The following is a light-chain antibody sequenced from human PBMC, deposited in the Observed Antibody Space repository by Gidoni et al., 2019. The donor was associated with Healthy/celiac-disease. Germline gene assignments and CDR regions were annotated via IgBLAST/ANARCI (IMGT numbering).Light chain of an antibody. CDR2: AAS. V-gene: IGKV1-39*01. Sequence: DIHLTQSPSSLSASVGDRATITCRASQSISSYLNWYQQKPGKAPKLLIYAASSLQSGVPSRFSGSGSGTDFTLTISSLQPEDVATYYCQQSYSTLGTFXPXTKVDIK. J-gene: IGKJ3*01. CDR1: QSISSY. CDR3: QQSYSTLGT.